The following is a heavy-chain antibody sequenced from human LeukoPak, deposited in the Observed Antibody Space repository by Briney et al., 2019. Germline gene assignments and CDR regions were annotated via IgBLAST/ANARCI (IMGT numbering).Heavy chain of an antibody. V-gene: IGHV3-30*02. CDR2: IQNDGNSK. Sequence: GGSLRLSCAASGLTFSMPAMDWVRQAPGKGLEWVAFIQNDGNSKNYADSVKGRFTISRDNSKNTLYLQMNSLRAEVTAVYYCVKGAMVRGVGGAFDIWGQGTMVTVSS. J-gene: IGHJ3*02. CDR3: VKGAMVRGVGGAFDI. CDR1: GLTFSMPA. D-gene: IGHD3-10*01.